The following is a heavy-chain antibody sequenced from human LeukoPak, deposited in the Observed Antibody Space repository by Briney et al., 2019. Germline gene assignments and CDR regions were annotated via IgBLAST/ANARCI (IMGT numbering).Heavy chain of an antibody. J-gene: IGHJ4*02. CDR3: AREWPNTSYFSY. D-gene: IGHD2/OR15-2a*01. Sequence: ASVKVSCKASGYTFTDYYLHWVRQAPGQGLEWMGWINPTSGGTTYTQKFQGRVTMTRDTSISTAYMELSSLESDDTALYYCAREWPNTSYFSYWGQGTLVTVSS. V-gene: IGHV1-2*02. CDR1: GYTFTDYY. CDR2: INPTSGGT.